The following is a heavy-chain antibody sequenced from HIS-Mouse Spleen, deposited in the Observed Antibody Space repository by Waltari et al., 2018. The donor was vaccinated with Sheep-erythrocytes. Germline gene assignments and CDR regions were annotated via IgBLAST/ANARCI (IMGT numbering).Heavy chain of an antibody. D-gene: IGHD3-10*01. J-gene: IGHJ4*02. CDR3: ASSRITMVRATDFDY. V-gene: IGHV4-39*01. CDR1: GGSISSSSYY. CDR2: IYYSGAP. Sequence: QLQLQESGPGLVKPSETLSLTCTVSGGSISSSSYYWGWIRQPPGKGLGWIGSIYYSGAPYYTPALKGRVTISVDTSKNQFSLKLSSVTAADTAVYYCASSRITMVRATDFDYWGQGTLVTVSS.